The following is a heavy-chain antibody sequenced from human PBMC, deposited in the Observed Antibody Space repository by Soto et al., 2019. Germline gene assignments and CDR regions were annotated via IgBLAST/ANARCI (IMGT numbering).Heavy chain of an antibody. Sequence: QVQLVQSGAEVKKPGSSVKVSCKASGGTFSSYAISWVRQAPGQGLEWMGGIIPIFGTANYAQKFQGRVTITADESTSTAYMERSSLRSEDTAVYYCARRRGSQGEWYFDLWGRGTLVTVSS. D-gene: IGHD1-26*01. V-gene: IGHV1-69*01. CDR1: GGTFSSYA. J-gene: IGHJ2*01. CDR2: IIPIFGTA. CDR3: ARRRGSQGEWYFDL.